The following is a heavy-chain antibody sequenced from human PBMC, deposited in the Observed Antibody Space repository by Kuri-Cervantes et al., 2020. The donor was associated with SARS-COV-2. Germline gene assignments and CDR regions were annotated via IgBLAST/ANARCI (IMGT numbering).Heavy chain of an antibody. CDR2: INPNSGGT. CDR3: ARGGTGIFTWFDP. J-gene: IGHJ5*02. V-gene: IGHV1-2*02. CDR1: GYTFTGYY. Sequence: ASVKVSCKDSGYTFTGYYMHWVRQAPGQGLEWMGWINPNSGGTNYAQKFQGRVTMTRDTSISTAYMELSRLRSGDTAVYYCARGGTGIFTWFDPWGQGTLVTVSS.